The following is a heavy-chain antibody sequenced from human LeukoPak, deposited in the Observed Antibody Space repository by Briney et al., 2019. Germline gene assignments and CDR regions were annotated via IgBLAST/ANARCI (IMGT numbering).Heavy chain of an antibody. D-gene: IGHD3-22*01. J-gene: IGHJ4*02. V-gene: IGHV3-23*01. CDR1: GFTVSSNY. Sequence: PGGSLRLSCAASGFTVSSNYMSWVRQAPGKGPEWVSAISGSGGSTYYADSVKGRFTISRDNSKNTLYMQMNSLRAEDTAVYYCAKSHDSSGSDYWGQGTLVTVSS. CDR2: ISGSGGST. CDR3: AKSHDSSGSDY.